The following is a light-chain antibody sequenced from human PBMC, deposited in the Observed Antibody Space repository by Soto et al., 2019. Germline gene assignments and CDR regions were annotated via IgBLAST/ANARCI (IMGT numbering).Light chain of an antibody. J-gene: IGKJ5*01. CDR3: QHYNNWPSIT. Sequence: EIVMTQSPATLSVSPGERATLSCRASQSVSSKLAWYQQKPGQAPRLLIYGASTRATGIPARFSGSGSGTEFTLTISSLQSEDSAVYYCQHYNNWPSITVGQGTRLEIK. V-gene: IGKV3-15*01. CDR2: GAS. CDR1: QSVSSK.